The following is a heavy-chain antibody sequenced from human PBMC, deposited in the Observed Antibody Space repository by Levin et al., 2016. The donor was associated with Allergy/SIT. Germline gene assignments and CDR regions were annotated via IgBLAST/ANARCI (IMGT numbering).Heavy chain of an antibody. CDR3: ARLYYYYMDF. CDR1: GLTVSRDD. J-gene: IGHJ6*03. CDR2: LFIDGST. Sequence: GGSLRLSCAVFGLTVSRDDMTWVRQAPGKGLEWVSTLFIDGSTYYAESVKGRFTISRDTSQNTVSLQMNNLRAEDTAVYYCARLYYYYMDFWGEGTTVTVSS. V-gene: IGHV3-53*01.